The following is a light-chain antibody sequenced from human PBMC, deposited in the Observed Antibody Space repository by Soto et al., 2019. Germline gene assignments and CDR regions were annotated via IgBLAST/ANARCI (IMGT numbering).Light chain of an antibody. V-gene: IGKV1-9*01. CDR2: AAS. CDR1: QGISSY. Sequence: DIQLTQSTSFLSASVGDRVTVTCRASQGISSYLAWYQQKPGKAPKLLIYAASTLQSGVPSRFSGSGSGTEFTLTISSLQPEDFATYYCQQLNSNPYTFGQGSKLEIK. CDR3: QQLNSNPYT. J-gene: IGKJ2*01.